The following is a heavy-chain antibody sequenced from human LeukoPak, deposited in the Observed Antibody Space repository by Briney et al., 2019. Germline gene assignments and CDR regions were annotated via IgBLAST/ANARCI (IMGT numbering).Heavy chain of an antibody. Sequence: GGSLRLSCAASGFTFSSYSMNWVRQAPGKGLEWVSSISSSSSYIYYADSVKGRFTISRDNAKNSLYPQMNSLRAEDTAVYYCARGSAAPGLRDFDYWGQGTLVTVSS. CDR2: ISSSSSYI. CDR1: GFTFSSYS. CDR3: ARGSAAPGLRDFDY. V-gene: IGHV3-21*01. J-gene: IGHJ4*02. D-gene: IGHD3-16*01.